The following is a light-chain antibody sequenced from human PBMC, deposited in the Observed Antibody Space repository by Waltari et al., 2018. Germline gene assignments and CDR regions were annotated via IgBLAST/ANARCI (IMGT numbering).Light chain of an antibody. CDR1: QSLQRTNGYNY. V-gene: IGKV2-28*01. Sequence: DILMTQSPVSLSVNPGEPASISCASRQSLQRTNGYNYLDWYLQKPGLSPQLLIYFASYRASGVPDRFSGSGSVTDFTLRISRVEAEDVGVYYCMQSLQNSVTFGQGTRLEIK. CDR2: FAS. CDR3: MQSLQNSVT. J-gene: IGKJ5*01.